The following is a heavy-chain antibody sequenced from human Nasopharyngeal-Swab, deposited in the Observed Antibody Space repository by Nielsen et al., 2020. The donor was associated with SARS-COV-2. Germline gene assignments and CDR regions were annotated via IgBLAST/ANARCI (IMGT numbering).Heavy chain of an antibody. V-gene: IGHV1-69*13. J-gene: IGHJ4*02. D-gene: IGHD3-22*01. CDR1: GGTFSSYA. Sequence: SVKVSCKASGGTFSSYAISWVRQAPGQGLEWTGGIIPIFGTANYAQKFQGRVTITADESTSTAYMELSSLRSEDTAVYYCARHYDSSGYYNYFDYWGQGTLVTVSS. CDR2: IIPIFGTA. CDR3: ARHYDSSGYYNYFDY.